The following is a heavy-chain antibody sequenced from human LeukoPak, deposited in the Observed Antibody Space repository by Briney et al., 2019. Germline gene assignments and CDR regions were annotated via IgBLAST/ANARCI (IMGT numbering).Heavy chain of an antibody. CDR3: ARYLAADDDY. J-gene: IGHJ4*02. V-gene: IGHV3-21*01. CDR1: GFTFSSYS. CDR2: ISSSSSYI. D-gene: IGHD6-13*01. Sequence: GGSLRLSCAASGFTFSSYSMKWVRQAPGKGLEWVSSISSSSSYIYYADSVKGRFTISRDNAKNSLYLQMNSLRAEDTAVYYCARYLAADDDYWGQGTLVTVSS.